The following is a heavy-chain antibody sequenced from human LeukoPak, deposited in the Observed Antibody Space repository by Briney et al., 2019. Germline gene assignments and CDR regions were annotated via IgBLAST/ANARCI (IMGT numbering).Heavy chain of an antibody. D-gene: IGHD3-10*01. CDR2: ISSSSNDI. J-gene: IGHJ4*02. CDR1: GFTFSSYS. CDR3: ARSPLAMVRGVIREFDY. Sequence: GGSLRLSCAASGFTFSSYSMNWVRQAPGKGLEWVSIISSSSNDIHYADSVKGRFTISRDNTENSVYLQMNSLRDEDTAVYSCARSPLAMVRGVIREFDYWGQGTLVTVSS. V-gene: IGHV3-21*01.